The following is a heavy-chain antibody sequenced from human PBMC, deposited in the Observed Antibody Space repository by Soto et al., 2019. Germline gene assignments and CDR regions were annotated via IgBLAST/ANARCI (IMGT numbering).Heavy chain of an antibody. CDR3: ASPPNESSGYYYGMDV. D-gene: IGHD6-19*01. CDR1: GGSISSSSYY. V-gene: IGHV4-39*07. J-gene: IGHJ6*02. CDR2: IYYSGYT. Sequence: SETLSLTCTVSGGSISSSSYYWGWIRQPPGKGLEWIGSIYYSGYTYYNPSLKSRVTITADESTSTAYMELSSLRSEDTAVYYCASPPNESSGYYYGMDVWGQGTTVTVSS.